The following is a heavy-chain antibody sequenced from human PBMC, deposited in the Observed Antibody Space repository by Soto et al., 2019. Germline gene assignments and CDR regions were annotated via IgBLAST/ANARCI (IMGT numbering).Heavy chain of an antibody. D-gene: IGHD3-10*01. CDR1: GGSISSGDYY. CDR2: IYYSGST. J-gene: IGHJ6*02. CDR3: ARLTYYYGSGSYYRRGYYGMDV. Sequence: TLSLTCTVSGGSISSGDYYWSWIRQPPGKGLEWIGCIYYSGSTYYNPSLKSRVTISVDTSKNQFSLKLSSVTAADTAVYYCARLTYYYGSGSYYRRGYYGMDVWGQGTTVTVSS. V-gene: IGHV4-30-4*01.